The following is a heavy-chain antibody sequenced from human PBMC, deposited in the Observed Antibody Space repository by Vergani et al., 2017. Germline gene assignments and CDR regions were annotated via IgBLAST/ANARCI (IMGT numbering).Heavy chain of an antibody. J-gene: IGHJ4*02. Sequence: QVQLVESGGGVVQPGGSLILSCAASGFTFSNYGMHWVRQAPGKGLEWVAFIRYDGSNEYYADSVKGRFTISRDNSKNTLYLQMNSLRAEDTAVYYCAKDLGREGYFNYWGQGTLVTVSS. CDR1: GFTFSNYG. V-gene: IGHV3-30*02. CDR2: IRYDGSNE. CDR3: AKDLGREGYFNY. D-gene: IGHD3-10*01.